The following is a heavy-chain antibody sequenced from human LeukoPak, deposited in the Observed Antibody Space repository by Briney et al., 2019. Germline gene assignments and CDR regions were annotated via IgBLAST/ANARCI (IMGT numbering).Heavy chain of an antibody. J-gene: IGHJ4*02. CDR3: ARDGYSPYRAGY. CDR1: VFTVSSSY. D-gene: IGHD5-18*01. Sequence: PGGSLRLSCAASVFTVSSSYMIWVRQAPGKGLEWVSVIYSGGNTYYADSVKGRFTISRDNSKNTVYLQMDSLRAEDTAVYYCARDGYSPYRAGYWGQGTLVTVSS. CDR2: IYSGGNT. V-gene: IGHV3-53*01.